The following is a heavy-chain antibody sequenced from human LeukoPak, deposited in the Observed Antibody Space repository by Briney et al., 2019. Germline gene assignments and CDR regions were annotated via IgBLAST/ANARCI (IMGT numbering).Heavy chain of an antibody. V-gene: IGHV4-34*01. CDR2: INHSGST. CDR3: ARGHRDGYNSY. CDR1: GGSFSGYY. J-gene: IGHJ4*02. D-gene: IGHD5-24*01. Sequence: SETPSLTCAVYGGSFSGYYWSWIRQPPGEGLEWIGEINHSGSTNYNPSLKSRVTISVDTSKNQFSLKLSSVTAADTAVYYCARGHRDGYNSYWGQGTLVTVSS.